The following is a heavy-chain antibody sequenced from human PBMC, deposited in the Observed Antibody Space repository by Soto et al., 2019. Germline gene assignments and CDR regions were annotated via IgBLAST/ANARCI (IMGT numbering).Heavy chain of an antibody. CDR2: IYTSGST. J-gene: IGHJ5*02. V-gene: IGHV4-4*07. D-gene: IGHD3-22*01. CDR3: AREDYYDSSGDNWFDP. Sequence: SSETLSLTCTVSGGSISSYYWSWIRQPAGKGLEWIGRIYTSGSTNYNPSLKSRVTMSVDTSKNQFSLKLSSVTAADTAVYYCAREDYYDSSGDNWFDPWGQGTLVTVSS. CDR1: GGSISSYY.